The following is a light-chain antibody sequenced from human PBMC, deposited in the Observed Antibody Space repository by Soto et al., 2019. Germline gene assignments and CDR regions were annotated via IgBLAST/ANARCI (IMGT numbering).Light chain of an antibody. J-gene: IGKJ4*01. CDR1: QDIRKY. CDR2: AAS. V-gene: IGKV1-27*01. Sequence: DIQMTQSPSSLSAYIGDRVNITCRASQDIRKYLAWYQHKPGKGPRLLISAASTFQSGVPSRFSGSGSGTDYTLSISSLQSEDVGDYYCQRYNGAPLTFGGGTKLEI. CDR3: QRYNGAPLT.